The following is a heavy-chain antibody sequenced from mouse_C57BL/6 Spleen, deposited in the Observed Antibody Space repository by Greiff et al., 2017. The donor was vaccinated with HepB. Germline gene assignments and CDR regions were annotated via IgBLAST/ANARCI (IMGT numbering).Heavy chain of an antibody. D-gene: IGHD1-1*01. J-gene: IGHJ4*01. CDR3: ASQIYYGSSPYAMDY. CDR2: INPNYGTT. Sequence: EVQLQQSGPELVKPGASVKISCKASGYSFTDYNMNWVKQSNGKSLEWIGVINPNYGTTSYNQKFKGKATLTVDQSSSTAYMQLNSLTSEDSAVYCCASQIYYGSSPYAMDYWGQGTSVTVSS. CDR1: GYSFTDYN. V-gene: IGHV1-39*01.